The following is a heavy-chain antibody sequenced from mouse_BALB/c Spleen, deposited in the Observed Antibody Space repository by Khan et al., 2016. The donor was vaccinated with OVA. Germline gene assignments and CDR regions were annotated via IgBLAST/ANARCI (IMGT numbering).Heavy chain of an antibody. V-gene: IGHV9-1*02. Sequence: QIQLVQSGPELKKPGETVKISCKASGFTFTNYGMNWVKQAPGKGLKWMDWINTYTGEPTYGDDFKGRFALSLETSASTAYLQINNLVNEDMATYFCARISAYWYSDFWGAGTTVTVSS. CDR2: INTYTGEP. J-gene: IGHJ1*01. D-gene: IGHD6-2*01. CDR3: ARISAYWYSDF. CDR1: GFTFTNYG.